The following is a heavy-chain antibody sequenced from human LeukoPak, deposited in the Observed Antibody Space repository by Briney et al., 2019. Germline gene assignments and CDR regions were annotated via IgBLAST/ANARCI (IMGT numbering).Heavy chain of an antibody. CDR1: GGAISSYY. J-gene: IGHJ6*03. Sequence: PSETLLLTCTAAGGAISSYYWSCMRQPPRRGVEWIGRIYTSGSTHYNPSLKSRVTMSVDTSNKQLSLKLSSVTAADTAVYYCARDSTVSLCCMVVWGKGTTVSVSS. CDR3: ARDSTVSLCCMVV. V-gene: IGHV4-4*07. D-gene: IGHD2-2*01. CDR2: IYTSGST.